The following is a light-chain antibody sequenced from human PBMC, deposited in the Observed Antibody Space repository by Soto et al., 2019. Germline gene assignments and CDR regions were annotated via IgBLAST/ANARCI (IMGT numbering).Light chain of an antibody. CDR2: LGS. Sequence: DIVMTQSPLSLPVTPGEPASISCRSSQSLLHSNGYNYLDWYLQKPGQSPQLLIYLGSNRASGVPDRFSCSGSSTDFTLKISRVEAEDVGVYYCMQALQTPRTFGQGTKVEIK. CDR3: MQALQTPRT. V-gene: IGKV2-28*01. J-gene: IGKJ1*01. CDR1: QSLLHSNGYNY.